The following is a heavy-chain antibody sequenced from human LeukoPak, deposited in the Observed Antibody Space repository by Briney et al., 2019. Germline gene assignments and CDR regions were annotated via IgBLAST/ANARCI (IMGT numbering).Heavy chain of an antibody. Sequence: GGSLRLSCAASGFSFSSYAMSWVRQAPGKGLEWVSAISGSGGSTYYADSVKGRFTISRDNSKNTLYLQMNSLRAEDTAVYYCAKDRLRGSRFDYWGQGTLVTVSS. J-gene: IGHJ4*02. CDR3: AKDRLRGSRFDY. CDR2: ISGSGGST. V-gene: IGHV3-23*01. CDR1: GFSFSSYA. D-gene: IGHD2-15*01.